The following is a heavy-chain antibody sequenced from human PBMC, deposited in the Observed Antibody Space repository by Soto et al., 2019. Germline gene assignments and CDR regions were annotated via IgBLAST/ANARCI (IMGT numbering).Heavy chain of an antibody. J-gene: IGHJ6*03. D-gene: IGHD2-2*01. CDR2: ISYDGSNK. Sequence: QVQLVESGGGVVQPGRSLRLSCAASGFTFSSYGMHWVRQAPGKGLEWVAVISYDGSNKYYADSVKGRFTISRDNSKNTLYLQMNSLRAEDTAVYYCAKVPGRYYYYMDVWGKGTTVTVSS. V-gene: IGHV3-30*18. CDR3: AKVPGRYYYYMDV. CDR1: GFTFSSYG.